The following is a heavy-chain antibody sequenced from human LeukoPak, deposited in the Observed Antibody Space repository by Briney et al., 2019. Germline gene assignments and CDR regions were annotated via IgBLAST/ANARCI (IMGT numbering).Heavy chain of an antibody. CDR1: GGSFSGYY. Sequence: ETLSLTCAVSGGSFSGYYRSWIRQPPGKGLEWIGENNHSGSTNYNPSLKSRVTISVDTSKNQFSLKLSSVTAADTAVYYCARGRQQLVRSRSWNWFDPWGQGTLVTVSS. J-gene: IGHJ5*02. D-gene: IGHD6-13*01. V-gene: IGHV4-34*01. CDR2: NNHSGST. CDR3: ARGRQQLVRSRSWNWFDP.